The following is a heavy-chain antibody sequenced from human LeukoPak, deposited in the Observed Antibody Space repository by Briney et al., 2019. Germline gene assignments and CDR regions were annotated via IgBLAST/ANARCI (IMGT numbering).Heavy chain of an antibody. J-gene: IGHJ4*02. CDR2: ISYDGSNK. Sequence: GGSLRLSCAASGFTFSSYAMHWVRQAPGRGLEWVAVISYDGSNKYYAESVKGRFTISRDNSKNTLYLQMNSLRAEDAAVYYCARDGIYCSSTSCYMDYWGQGTLVTVSS. V-gene: IGHV3-30*01. CDR1: GFTFSSYA. D-gene: IGHD2-2*02. CDR3: ARDGIYCSSTSCYMDY.